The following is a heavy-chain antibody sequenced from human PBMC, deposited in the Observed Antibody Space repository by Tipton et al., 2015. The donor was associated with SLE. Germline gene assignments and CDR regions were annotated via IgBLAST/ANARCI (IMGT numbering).Heavy chain of an antibody. Sequence: TLSLTCTVSGGSISSGDYYWSWIRQPPGKGLEWIGYIYYSGNTNYNPSLKSRVTISVDTSKNQFSLKLSSVTAADTAVYYCARVPGVGDFDLWGRGTLVTVSS. V-gene: IGHV4-61*08. CDR3: ARVPGVGDFDL. J-gene: IGHJ2*01. CDR1: GGSISSGDYY. D-gene: IGHD2-15*01. CDR2: IYYSGNT.